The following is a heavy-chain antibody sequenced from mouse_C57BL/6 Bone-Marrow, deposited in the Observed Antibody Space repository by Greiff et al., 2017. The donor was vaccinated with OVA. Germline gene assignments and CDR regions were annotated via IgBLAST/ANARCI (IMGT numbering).Heavy chain of an antibody. V-gene: IGHV1-76*01. CDR3: LYYYGSSYLEVG. J-gene: IGHJ3*02. CDR1: GYTFTDYY. CDR2: IYPGSGNT. D-gene: IGHD1-1*01. Sequence: QVQLQQSGAELVRPGASVKLSCKASGYTFTDYYINWVKQRPGQGLEWIARIYPGSGNTYYNEKFKGKATLTAEKSSSTAYMQLSSLTSEDSAVYFCLYYYGSSYLEVGWGQGTLVTVSA.